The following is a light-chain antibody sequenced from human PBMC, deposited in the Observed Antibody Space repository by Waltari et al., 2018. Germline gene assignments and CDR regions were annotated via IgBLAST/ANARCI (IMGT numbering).Light chain of an antibody. V-gene: IGLV2-23*02. Sequence: QSALTQPASVSGSPGQSIPISCPGTSSAVGSYNFVSWYQQHPGKAPKLIISEVTKRPSGVSNRFSGSKSGNTASLTISGLQADDEADYYCCSFASRIGVFGGGTKVTVL. CDR2: EVT. J-gene: IGLJ2*01. CDR3: CSFASRIGV. CDR1: SSAVGSYNF.